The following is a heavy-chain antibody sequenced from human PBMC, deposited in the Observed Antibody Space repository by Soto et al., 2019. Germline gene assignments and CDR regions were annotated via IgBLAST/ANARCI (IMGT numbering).Heavy chain of an antibody. D-gene: IGHD5-12*01. J-gene: IGHJ4*02. V-gene: IGHV5-51*01. CDR3: ARLVAAYDSYFDH. CDR1: GYDFARTW. CDR2: IYPGDSET. Sequence: GESLKISCKASGYDFARTWIGWVRQLPGKGLDWLGIIYPGDSETRYSPSFRGQVTFSVDMSISTAYLQWSSLKPSDIAIYYCARLVAAYDSYFDHWGQGTRVTVSS.